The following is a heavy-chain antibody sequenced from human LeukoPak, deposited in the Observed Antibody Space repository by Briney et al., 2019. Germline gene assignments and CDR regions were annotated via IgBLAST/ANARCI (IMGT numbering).Heavy chain of an antibody. CDR3: ARDPAGVVITWGNWNHEAFDY. Sequence: GGSLRLSCAASGFTFSSYGMHWVRQAPGKGLEWVAVIWYGGSNKYYADSVKGRFTISRDNSKNTLYLQMNSLRAEDTAVYYCARDPAGVVITWGNWNHEAFDYWGQGTLVTVSS. J-gene: IGHJ4*02. V-gene: IGHV3-33*08. CDR1: GFTFSSYG. D-gene: IGHD3-3*01. CDR2: IWYGGSNK.